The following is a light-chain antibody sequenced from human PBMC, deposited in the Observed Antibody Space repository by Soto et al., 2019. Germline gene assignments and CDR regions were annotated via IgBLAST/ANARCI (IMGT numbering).Light chain of an antibody. Sequence: EIVMTQSPSTLSVSPGERATLSCRASQSVSSNFACYQQKPGQAPRLLIYGASTMATGIPDRFRGTESGTDFTLTMRRLEAEDAAVYYCQHYGSSPITFGQGTRLEIK. CDR1: QSVSSN. V-gene: IGKV3-20*01. CDR2: GAS. CDR3: QHYGSSPIT. J-gene: IGKJ5*01.